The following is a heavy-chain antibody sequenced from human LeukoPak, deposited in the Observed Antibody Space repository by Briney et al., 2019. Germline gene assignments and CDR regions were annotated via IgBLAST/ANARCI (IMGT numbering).Heavy chain of an antibody. J-gene: IGHJ4*02. CDR1: GFTFSRYW. V-gene: IGHV3-48*03. CDR3: ARDRNVGWFGELSDLDY. Sequence: GGSLRLSCAASGFTFSRYWMSWVRQAPGKGLEWVSYISSSGSTIYYADSVKGRFTISRDNAKNSLYLQMNSLRAEDTAVYYCARDRNVGWFGELSDLDYWGQGTLVTVSS. CDR2: ISSSGSTI. D-gene: IGHD3-10*01.